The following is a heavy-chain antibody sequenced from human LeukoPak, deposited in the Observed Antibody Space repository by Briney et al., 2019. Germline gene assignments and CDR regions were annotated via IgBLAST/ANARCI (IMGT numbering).Heavy chain of an antibody. Sequence: SETLSLICTVSGDSFSSYYWSWIRQPPGKGLEWIAYIYYSGNTNYNPSLKSRVTISVDTSKNQFSLKLRSVTAADTAVYYCARIPPYQVLRDIVGDTGDKWGQGTLVTVSS. J-gene: IGHJ4*02. D-gene: IGHD1-26*01. V-gene: IGHV4-59*08. CDR3: ARIPPYQVLRDIVGDTGDK. CDR1: GDSFSSYY. CDR2: IYYSGNT.